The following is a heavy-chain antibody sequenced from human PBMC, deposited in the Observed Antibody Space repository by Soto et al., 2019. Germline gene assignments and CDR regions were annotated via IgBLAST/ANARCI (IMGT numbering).Heavy chain of an antibody. CDR2: IYYGGST. CDR1: GGSISSYY. Sequence: SETLSLTCTVSGGSISSYYWSWIRQPPGKGLEWIGYIYYGGSTNYNPSIKSRVTISVDTSKNQISLKLSSVTAADTAVYYCVRSNYFDYWGRGTLVTVS. J-gene: IGHJ4*02. V-gene: IGHV4-59*01. CDR3: VRSNYFDY.